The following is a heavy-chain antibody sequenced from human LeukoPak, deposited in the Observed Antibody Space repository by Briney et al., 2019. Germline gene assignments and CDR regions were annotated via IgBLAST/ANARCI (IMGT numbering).Heavy chain of an antibody. CDR2: ISWNSGSI. CDR1: GFTCDDYD. D-gene: IGHD5-18*01. CDR3: AKSDTAGYHGGDNFDY. V-gene: IGHV3-9*01. J-gene: IGHJ4*02. Sequence: GGSLRLSCAASGFTCDDYDLLWVRQAPGLGLVWVSGISWNSGSIGYADSVKGRFTISRDNAKNSLYLQMNSLRAEDTALYYCAKSDTAGYHGGDNFDYWGQGTLVTVSS.